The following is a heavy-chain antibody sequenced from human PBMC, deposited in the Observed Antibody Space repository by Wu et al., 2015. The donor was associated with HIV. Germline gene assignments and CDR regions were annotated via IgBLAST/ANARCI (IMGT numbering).Heavy chain of an antibody. D-gene: IGHD2-15*01. CDR3: ARLGYCSGDSCYPVGALDI. CDR2: IIPIFGTA. J-gene: IGHJ3*02. V-gene: IGHV1-69*13. Sequence: QVQLVQSGAEVKKPGSSVKVSCKASGGTFSSYAISWVRQAPGQGLEWMGRIIPIFGTANYAQKFQGRVTITADESTSTAYMELRSLRSDDTAVYYCARLGYCSGDSCYPVGALDIWGRGTMVIVSS. CDR1: GGTFSSYA.